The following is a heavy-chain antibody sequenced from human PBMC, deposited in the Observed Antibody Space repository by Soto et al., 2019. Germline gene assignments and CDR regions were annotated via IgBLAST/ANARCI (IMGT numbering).Heavy chain of an antibody. V-gene: IGHV1-18*01. J-gene: IGHJ4*02. CDR3: ARDLLYSTAVAPYYFDY. CDR1: GYTFTSYG. CDR2: ISAYSGNT. D-gene: IGHD6-19*01. Sequence: ASVKVSCKASGYTFTSYGISWVRQAPGQGLEWMGWISAYSGNTNYAQKLQGRLTMTTDTSTSTAYMEVRSLRSDDTAVYYCARDLLYSTAVAPYYFDYWGQGTLVTVSS.